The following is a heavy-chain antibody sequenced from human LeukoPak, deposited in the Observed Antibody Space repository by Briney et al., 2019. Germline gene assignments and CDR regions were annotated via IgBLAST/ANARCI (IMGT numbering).Heavy chain of an antibody. D-gene: IGHD6-19*01. V-gene: IGHV4-61*02. CDR2: IYTSGST. J-gene: IGHJ4*02. Sequence: PSGTLSLTCTVSGGSISSSSYYWGWIRQPAGKGLEWIGRIYTSGSTNYNPSLKSRVTMSVDTSKNQFSLKLSFVTAADTAAYYCARGPKYSSGWYRDNYYFDYWGQGTLVTVSS. CDR1: GGSISSSSYY. CDR3: ARGPKYSSGWYRDNYYFDY.